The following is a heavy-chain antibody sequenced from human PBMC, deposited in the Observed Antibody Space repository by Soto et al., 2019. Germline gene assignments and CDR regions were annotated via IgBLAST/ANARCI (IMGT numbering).Heavy chain of an antibody. CDR2: IYYSGIT. D-gene: IGHD3-10*02. Sequence: PSETLSLTGTVSGGSISSYYCSWIRQPPGKGLEWIGYIYYSGITNYNPSLKSRVTISVDTSKNQFSLKLSSVTAADTAVYYCASMFGLSAFDIWGQRTMVTV. V-gene: IGHV4-59*01. CDR3: ASMFGLSAFDI. J-gene: IGHJ3*02. CDR1: GGSISSYY.